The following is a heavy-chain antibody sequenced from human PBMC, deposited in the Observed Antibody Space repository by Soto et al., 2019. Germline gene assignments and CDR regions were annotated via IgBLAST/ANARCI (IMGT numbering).Heavy chain of an antibody. J-gene: IGHJ2*01. CDR1: GYIFINYA. V-gene: IGHV1-3*01. CDR2: INGGNGKT. CDR3: ARSGYSSGWYHWYFDF. Sequence: QVQLVQSGAEVRKPGASVKVSCKTSGYIFINYAMHWVRQAPGQRLEWMGWINGGNGKTEYSQKFQGRVTITRDTSASTVYMELSSLTSEDTAVFYCARSGYSSGWYHWYFDFWSRGTLVTVSS. D-gene: IGHD6-19*01.